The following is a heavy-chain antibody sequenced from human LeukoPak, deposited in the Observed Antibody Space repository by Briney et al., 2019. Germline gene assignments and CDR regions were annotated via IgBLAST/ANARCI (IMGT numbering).Heavy chain of an antibody. CDR1: GFTFSNYD. CDR2: IGTTGDT. V-gene: IGHV3-13*01. Sequence: GGSLRLSCAASGFTFSNYDMHWVRQPTGKGLEWVSGIGTTGDTYLAGSVRGRFIISRENAKNSFYLQMNSLTVGDTAVYYCTTGTRGWDSWGQGTLVTVSS. J-gene: IGHJ4*02. D-gene: IGHD3-10*01. CDR3: TTGTRGWDS.